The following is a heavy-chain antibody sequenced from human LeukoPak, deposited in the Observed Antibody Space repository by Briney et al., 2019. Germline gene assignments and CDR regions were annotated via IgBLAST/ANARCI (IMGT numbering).Heavy chain of an antibody. J-gene: IGHJ4*02. CDR1: GFTFSSYE. Sequence: PRGSLRLSCAASGFTFSSYEMNWVRQAPGKGLEWVSYISSSGSTIYYADSVKGRFTISRDNAKNSLYLQMNSLRAEDTAVYYCARWGYSSGYYYDYWGQGTWVTVSS. CDR3: ARWGYSSGYYYDY. CDR2: ISSSGSTI. V-gene: IGHV3-48*03. D-gene: IGHD3-22*01.